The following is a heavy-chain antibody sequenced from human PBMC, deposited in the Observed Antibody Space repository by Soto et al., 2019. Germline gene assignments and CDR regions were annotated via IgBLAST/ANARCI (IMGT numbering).Heavy chain of an antibody. D-gene: IGHD5-12*01. CDR3: AREHNSGWYFDY. CDR2: IIPVFGTA. V-gene: IGHV1-69*12. J-gene: IGHJ4*02. Sequence: QVQLVQSGAEVRKHGSSVNVSCKASGGTFSSYGIGWVRQAPGQGLEWMGGIIPVFGTANYAQKFQGRVTITADESTSTAYMDLSSLRSEDTAMYYCAREHNSGWYFDYWGQGTLVTVSS. CDR1: GGTFSSYG.